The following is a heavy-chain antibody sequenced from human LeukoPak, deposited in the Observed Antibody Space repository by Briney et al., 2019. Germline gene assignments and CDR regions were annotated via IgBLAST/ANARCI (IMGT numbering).Heavy chain of an antibody. CDR3: ARGGGRGWFDP. V-gene: IGHV3-74*01. D-gene: IGHD3-16*01. CDR1: GFTFSNYW. Sequence: PGRSLRLSCVASGFTFSNYWMHWVRQAPGKGLVWVSRVNYDGSGSGTVYADSVEGRFTISRDNAKNTLYLQMNSLRAEDTALYYCARGGGRGWFDPWGQGTLVTVSS. J-gene: IGHJ5*02. CDR2: VNYDGSGSGT.